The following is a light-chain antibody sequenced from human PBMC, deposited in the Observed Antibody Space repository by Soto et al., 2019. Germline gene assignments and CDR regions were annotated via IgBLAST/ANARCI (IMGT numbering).Light chain of an antibody. V-gene: IGKV3-20*01. CDR3: QQYGSSPGT. CDR1: QSVSSSY. J-gene: IGKJ2*01. CDR2: GAS. Sequence: EIVLTQSPGTLSLSPGERATLSCRASQSVSSSYLAWYQQKPGQAPRLLIYGASSRATGIPDRFSGSGSGTGFTLTLSRLEPEGFAVYYWQQYGSSPGTFGHGTKLEIK.